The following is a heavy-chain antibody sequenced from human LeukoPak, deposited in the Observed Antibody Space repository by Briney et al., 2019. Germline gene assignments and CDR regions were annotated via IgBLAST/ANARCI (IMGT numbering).Heavy chain of an antibody. CDR1: GFTFSDYY. CDR3: ATSPAHYYYYYYMDV. V-gene: IGHV3-11*04. J-gene: IGHJ6*03. Sequence: GGSLRLSCAASGFTFSDYYMSWIRQAPGKGLEWVSCISSSGSTIYYADSVKGRFTISRDNAKNSLYLQMNSLRAEDTAVYYCATSPAHYYYYYYMDVWGKGTTVTVSS. D-gene: IGHD2-2*01. CDR2: ISSSGSTI.